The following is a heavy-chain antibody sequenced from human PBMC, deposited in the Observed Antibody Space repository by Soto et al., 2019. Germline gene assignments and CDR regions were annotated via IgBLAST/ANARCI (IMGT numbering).Heavy chain of an antibody. Sequence: ASVKVSCKASGYTFTTYGISWVRQAPGQGLEWMGWISAYNGNTNYAQNLQGRVTMTTDTSTSTAYMELRSLRSDDTAVYYCARDRLRKTATSYYNYYGMDVWGQGTTVTAP. CDR3: ARDRLRKTATSYYNYYGMDV. CDR1: GYTFTTYG. V-gene: IGHV1-18*01. D-gene: IGHD2-21*02. J-gene: IGHJ6*02. CDR2: ISAYNGNT.